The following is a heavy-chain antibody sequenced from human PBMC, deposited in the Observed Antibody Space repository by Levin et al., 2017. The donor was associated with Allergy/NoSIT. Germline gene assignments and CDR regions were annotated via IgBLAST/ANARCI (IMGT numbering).Heavy chain of an antibody. CDR3: ARDGGSGSYYPFPTNRFDP. D-gene: IGHD3-10*01. J-gene: IGHJ5*02. CDR2: IWYDGSNK. V-gene: IGHV3-33*01. CDR1: GFTFSSYG. Sequence: QAGESLKISCAASGFTFSSYGMHWVRQAPGKGLEWVAVIWYDGSNKYYADSVKGRFTISRDNSKNTLYLQMNSLRAEDTAVYYCARDGGSGSYYPFPTNRFDPWGQGTLVTVSS.